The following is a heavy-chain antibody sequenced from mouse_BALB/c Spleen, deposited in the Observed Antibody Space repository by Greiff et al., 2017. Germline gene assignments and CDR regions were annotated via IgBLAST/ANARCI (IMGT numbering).Heavy chain of an antibody. Sequence: EVQLVESGPSLVKPSQTLSLTCSVTGDSITSGYWNWIRKFPGNKLEYMGYISYSGSTYYNPSLKSRISITRDTSKNQYYLQLNSVTTEDTATYYCARAPLLYYDYVDWYFDVWGAGTTVTVSS. CDR2: ISYSGST. CDR1: GDSITSGY. D-gene: IGHD2-4*01. V-gene: IGHV3-8*02. J-gene: IGHJ1*01. CDR3: ARAPLLYYDYVDWYFDV.